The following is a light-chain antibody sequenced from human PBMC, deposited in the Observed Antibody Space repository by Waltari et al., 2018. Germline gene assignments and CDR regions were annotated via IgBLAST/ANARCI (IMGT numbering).Light chain of an antibody. V-gene: IGLV2-11*01. Sequence: QSALTQPRSVSGSPGQSVTISCTGTSSDVGGCTSVSWYQQHPGQAPKLMIYDVSKRPSGVPDRFSGSKSGNTASLTISGLQAEDEADYYCCSYAGSYSWVFGGGTKLTVL. J-gene: IGLJ3*02. CDR1: SSDVGGCTS. CDR3: CSYAGSYSWV. CDR2: DVS.